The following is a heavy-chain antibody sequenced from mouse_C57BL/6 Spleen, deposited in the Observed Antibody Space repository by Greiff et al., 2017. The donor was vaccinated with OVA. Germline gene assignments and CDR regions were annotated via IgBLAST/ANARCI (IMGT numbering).Heavy chain of an antibody. D-gene: IGHD3-2*02. CDR1: GYSITSGYY. CDR3: ARARAQAPDY. V-gene: IGHV3-6*01. CDR2: ISYDGSN. J-gene: IGHJ2*01. Sequence: EVHLVESGPGLVKPSQSLSLTCSVTGYSITSGYYWNWIRQFPGNKLEWMGYISYDGSNNYNPSLKNRISITRDTSKNQFFLKLNSVTTEDTATYYCARARAQAPDYWGQGTTLTVSS.